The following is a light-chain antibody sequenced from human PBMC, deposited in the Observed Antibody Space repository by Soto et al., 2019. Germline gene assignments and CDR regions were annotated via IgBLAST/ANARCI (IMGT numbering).Light chain of an antibody. CDR3: SSYVGSNNYV. Sequence: QSVPTQPPSASGSPGQSVTISCTGTSSDVGGYNYVSWYQQYPGKAPKLMIYEVSKRPSGVPDRFSGSKSGNTASLTVSGLQAEDEADYYCSSYVGSNNYVFGTGTKVTVL. CDR1: SSDVGGYNY. CDR2: EVS. V-gene: IGLV2-8*01. J-gene: IGLJ1*01.